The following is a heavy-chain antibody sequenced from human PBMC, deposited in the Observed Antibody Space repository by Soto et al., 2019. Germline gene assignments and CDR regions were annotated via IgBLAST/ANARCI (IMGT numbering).Heavy chain of an antibody. V-gene: IGHV4-34*01. CDR1: GGSFSGYY. Sequence: PSETLSLTCAVYGGSFSGYYWSWIRQPPGKGLEWIGEINHSGSTNYNPSLKSRVTISVDTSKNQFSLKLSSVTAADTAVYYCARGWEAAAQPLFDYWGQGTLVTVSS. D-gene: IGHD6-13*01. CDR2: INHSGST. CDR3: ARGWEAAAQPLFDY. J-gene: IGHJ4*02.